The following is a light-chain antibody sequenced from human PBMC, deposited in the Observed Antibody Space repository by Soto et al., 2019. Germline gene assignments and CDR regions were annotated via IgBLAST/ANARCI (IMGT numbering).Light chain of an antibody. CDR1: SSDIGGYEY. V-gene: IGLV2-11*01. Sequence: QSALTQPRSVSGSPGQSVTISCTGTSSDIGGYEYISWYQQHPGKAPKLMIYDVNKRPSGVPDRFSGSKSGSTASLTISGLQADDEADYYCCSYAGTYTWLFGGGTQLTVL. CDR3: CSYAGTYTWL. J-gene: IGLJ3*02. CDR2: DVN.